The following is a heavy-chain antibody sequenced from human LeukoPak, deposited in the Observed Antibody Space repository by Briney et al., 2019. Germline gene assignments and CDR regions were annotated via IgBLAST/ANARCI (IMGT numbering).Heavy chain of an antibody. J-gene: IGHJ4*02. CDR2: IYHSGIT. V-gene: IGHV4-38-2*02. CDR3: ARAVGSFDWLPLFDY. Sequence: PSETLSLTCTVSGYSIRSGFYWGWIRQPPGKGLDWIGNIYHSGITYYTPSLKSRVTISVDTSKNQFYLKLSSVTAADTAVYYCARAVGSFDWLPLFDYWGQGTLVTVSS. CDR1: GYSIRSGFY. D-gene: IGHD3-9*01.